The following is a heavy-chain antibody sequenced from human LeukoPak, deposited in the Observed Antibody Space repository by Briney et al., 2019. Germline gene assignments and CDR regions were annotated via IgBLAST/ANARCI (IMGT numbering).Heavy chain of an antibody. V-gene: IGHV3-53*01. D-gene: IGHD3-10*02. CDR3: AREMFYYYHYMDV. CDR1: GFTVSTNY. CDR2: IYSGGST. J-gene: IGHJ6*03. Sequence: GGSLRLSCAASGFTVSTNYMNWVRQAPGKGLEWVSFIYSGGSTYYADSVKGRFTISRDNAKNPVYLQMNSLRAEDTAVYYCAREMFYYYHYMDVWGKGTTVTVSS.